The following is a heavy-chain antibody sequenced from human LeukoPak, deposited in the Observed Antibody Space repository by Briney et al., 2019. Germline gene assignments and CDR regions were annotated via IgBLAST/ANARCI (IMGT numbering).Heavy chain of an antibody. CDR3: AKDGYDSSGTDAFDI. V-gene: IGHV3-73*01. CDR2: IRSKANSYAA. J-gene: IGHJ3*02. D-gene: IGHD3-22*01. Sequence: GGSLRLSCAASGFTYSGSAMHWVRQASGKGLEWVGRIRSKANSYAAAYAASVKGRFTISRDNSKNTLYLQMNSLRAEDTAVYYCAKDGYDSSGTDAFDIWGQGTMVTVSS. CDR1: GFTYSGSA.